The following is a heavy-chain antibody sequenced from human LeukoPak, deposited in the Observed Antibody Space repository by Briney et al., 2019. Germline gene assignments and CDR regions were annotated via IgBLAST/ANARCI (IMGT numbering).Heavy chain of an antibody. J-gene: IGHJ4*02. D-gene: IGHD6-19*01. CDR3: ARDSRGGWSGYFDL. V-gene: IGHV3-33*07. Sequence: QPGGSLRLSCAASGFIFRNYGVYWVRQAPGKGLEGVAVMWHGGSAEFYADSVKGRFSISRDDSKHTVYLQMNSLRVEDTALYYCARDSRGGWSGYFDLWGQGIVVTVSS. CDR2: MWHGGSAE. CDR1: GFIFRNYG.